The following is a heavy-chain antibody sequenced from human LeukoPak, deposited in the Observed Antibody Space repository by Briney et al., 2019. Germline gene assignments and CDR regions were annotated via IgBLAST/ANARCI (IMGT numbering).Heavy chain of an antibody. CDR3: ARLYALGYCSSTSCYASVYWFDP. V-gene: IGHV5-51*01. CDR1: GYSFTSYW. J-gene: IGHJ5*02. D-gene: IGHD2-2*01. Sequence: GESLKISCKGSGYSFTSYWIGWVRQMPGKGLEWMGIIYPGDSDTRYSLSFQGQVTISADKSISTAYLQWSSLKASDTAMYYCARLYALGYCSSTSCYASVYWFDPWGQGTLVTVSS. CDR2: IYPGDSDT.